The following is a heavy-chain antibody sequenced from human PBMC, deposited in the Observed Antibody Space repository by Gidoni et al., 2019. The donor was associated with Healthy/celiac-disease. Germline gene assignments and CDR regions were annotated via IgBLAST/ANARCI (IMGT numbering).Heavy chain of an antibody. Sequence: EVQLLESGGGLVQPGGSLRLSCAASGFTFSSYAMSWVRQAPGKGLEWVSAISGSGGSTYYADSVKGRFTISRDNSKNTLYLQMNSLRAEDTAVYYCAKGADYDILTGYGPPFDYWGQGTLVTVSS. V-gene: IGHV3-23*01. CDR2: ISGSGGST. D-gene: IGHD3-9*01. CDR1: GFTFSSYA. J-gene: IGHJ4*02. CDR3: AKGADYDILTGYGPPFDY.